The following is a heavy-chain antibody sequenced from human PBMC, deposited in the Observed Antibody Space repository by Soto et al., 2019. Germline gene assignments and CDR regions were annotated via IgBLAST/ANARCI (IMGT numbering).Heavy chain of an antibody. J-gene: IGHJ4*02. D-gene: IGHD5-12*01. V-gene: IGHV3-23*01. Sequence: GGSLRLSCAASGFTFSSYAMSWVRQAPGKGLEWVSASSGSGGSTYYADSVKGRFTISRDNSKNTLYLQMNSLRAEDTAVYYCGAPSGYEDDYWGQGTLVTVSS. CDR2: SSGSGGST. CDR3: GAPSGYEDDY. CDR1: GFTFSSYA.